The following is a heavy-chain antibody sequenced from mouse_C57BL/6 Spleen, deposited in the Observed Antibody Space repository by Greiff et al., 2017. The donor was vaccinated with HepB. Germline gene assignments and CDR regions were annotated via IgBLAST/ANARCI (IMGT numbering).Heavy chain of an antibody. D-gene: IGHD2-3*01. Sequence: VQLQQSGPELVKPGASVKISCKASGYAFSSSWMNWVKQRPGKGLEWIGRIYPGDGDTNYNGKFKGKATLTADKSSSTAYMQLSSLTSEDSAVYFFARDDDGYYGAMDYWGQGTSVTVSS. CDR3: ARDDDGYYGAMDY. CDR1: GYAFSSSW. CDR2: IYPGDGDT. J-gene: IGHJ4*01. V-gene: IGHV1-82*01.